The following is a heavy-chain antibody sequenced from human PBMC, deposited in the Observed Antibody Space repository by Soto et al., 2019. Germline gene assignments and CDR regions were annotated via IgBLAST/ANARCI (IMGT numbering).Heavy chain of an antibody. CDR1: GDSLNNHY. J-gene: IGHJ4*02. V-gene: IGHV4-59*11. Sequence: SETLSLTCSVSGDSLNNHYWTWIRQSPGKGLEWIGNIYDSGSTNYSPALKSRVSMSVDTSKNLFSLKMNSVTAADTAVYYCARSSMVPVDNFDFWGQGTVVTVSS. CDR3: ARSSMVPVDNFDF. CDR2: IYDSGST. D-gene: IGHD3-10*01.